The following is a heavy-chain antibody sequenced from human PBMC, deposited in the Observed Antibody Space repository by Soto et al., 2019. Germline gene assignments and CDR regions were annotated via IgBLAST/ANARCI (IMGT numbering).Heavy chain of an antibody. Sequence: GASVKVSCKASGYTFTSHHIHWVRQAPGQGLEWMGIINPSGGSTSYAQKFQGRVSMTRDTSTSTVYMELSSLRSEDTAVYYCARESGYSSGWPLYDYWGQGTLVTVSS. CDR2: INPSGGST. V-gene: IGHV1-46*01. CDR3: ARESGYSSGWPLYDY. CDR1: GYTFTSHH. J-gene: IGHJ4*02. D-gene: IGHD6-19*01.